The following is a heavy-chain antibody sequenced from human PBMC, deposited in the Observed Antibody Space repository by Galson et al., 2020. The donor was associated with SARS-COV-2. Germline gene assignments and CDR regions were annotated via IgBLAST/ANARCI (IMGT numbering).Heavy chain of an antibody. Sequence: SGPTLMKPTQTLTLTCTFSGFSLSTSGMCVSWIRQPPGKAPEWLARIDWDDDKYYITSLKTRLTISKDTSKNQVVLTMTNVDPVDTATYYCARISLAVAGTIFDYWGQGTLVTVSS. CDR3: ARISLAVAGTIFDY. J-gene: IGHJ4*02. CDR2: IDWDDDK. V-gene: IGHV2-70*11. D-gene: IGHD6-19*01. CDR1: GFSLSTSGMC.